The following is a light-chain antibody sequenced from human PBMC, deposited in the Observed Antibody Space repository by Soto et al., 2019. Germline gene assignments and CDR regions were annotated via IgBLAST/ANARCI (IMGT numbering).Light chain of an antibody. CDR1: QSVSSSY. Sequence: EILFTQSPGTLSLSPGERATLSCRASQSVSSSYLAWYQQKPGQAPRLLIDGASSRATGIPDRFSGSGSGTDFTLTISRLEPEDFAVYYCQQYGSSPTFGQGTKVDIK. CDR2: GAS. V-gene: IGKV3-20*01. J-gene: IGKJ1*01. CDR3: QQYGSSPT.